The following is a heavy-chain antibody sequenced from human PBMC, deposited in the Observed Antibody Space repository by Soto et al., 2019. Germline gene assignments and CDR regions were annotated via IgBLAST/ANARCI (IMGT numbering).Heavy chain of an antibody. Sequence: EVQLLESGGGLVQPGGSLRLSCTSSGFTFSSYAMSWVRQAPGKGLEWVSAISGGGGSTYYADSVKGRFTISRDNSKNTLYLQMNSLRAEDTAVYYCAKDQRVLRYFDWSFDYWGQGTLVTVSS. D-gene: IGHD3-9*01. CDR2: ISGGGGST. J-gene: IGHJ4*02. CDR1: GFTFSSYA. CDR3: AKDQRVLRYFDWSFDY. V-gene: IGHV3-23*01.